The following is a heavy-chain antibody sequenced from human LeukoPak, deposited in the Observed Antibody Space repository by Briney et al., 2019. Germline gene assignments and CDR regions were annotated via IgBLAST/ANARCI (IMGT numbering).Heavy chain of an antibody. CDR2: INPSGGST. CDR1: GYTFTSYY. CDR3: ARAPQWELRSDYFDY. J-gene: IGHJ4*02. D-gene: IGHD1-26*01. V-gene: IGHV1-46*01. Sequence: ASVKVSCKASGYTFTSYYMHWVRQAPGQGLEWMGIINPSGGSTSYAQKFQGRVTITADESTSTAYMELSSLRSEDTAVYYCARAPQWELRSDYFDYWGQGTLVTVSS.